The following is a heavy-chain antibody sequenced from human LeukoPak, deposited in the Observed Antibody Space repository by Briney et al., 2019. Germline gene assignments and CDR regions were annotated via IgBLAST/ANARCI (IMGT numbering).Heavy chain of an antibody. CDR1: GGTFSSYA. CDR2: IIPIFGTA. CDR3: ASSYGSGSYIGTFDY. Sequence: SVKVSCKASGGTFSSYAISWVRQAPGQGLEWMGGIIPIFGTANYAQKFQGRVTITADESTSTAYMELSSLRSEDTAVYYCASSYGSGSYIGTFDYWGQGTLVTVSS. J-gene: IGHJ4*02. D-gene: IGHD3-10*01. V-gene: IGHV1-69*13.